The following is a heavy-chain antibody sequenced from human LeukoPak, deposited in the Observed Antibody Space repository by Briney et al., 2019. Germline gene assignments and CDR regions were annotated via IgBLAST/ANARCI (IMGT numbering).Heavy chain of an antibody. CDR1: GYTFTGYY. V-gene: IGHV1-2*02. J-gene: IGHJ4*02. CDR2: INPNSGGT. CDR3: ARDLKGDSSGYDPANYFDY. D-gene: IGHD3-22*01. Sequence: ASVKVSCKASGYTFTGYYMHWVRQAPGQGLEWMGWINPNSGGTNYAQKFQGRVTMTRDTSISTAYMELSRLRSDDTAVYYCARDLKGDSSGYDPANYFDYWGQGTLVTVSS.